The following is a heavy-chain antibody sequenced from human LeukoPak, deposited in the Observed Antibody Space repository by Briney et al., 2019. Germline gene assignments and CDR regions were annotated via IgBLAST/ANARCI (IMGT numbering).Heavy chain of an antibody. CDR3: ARDADYYGSGSYGLDY. V-gene: IGHV3-74*01. Sequence: PGGSLRLSCAASGFTFGSYWMHWVRQAPGKGLVWVSRINSDGSSTSYADSVKGRFTISRDNAKNTLYLQMNSLRAEDTAVYYCARDADYYGSGSYGLDYWGQGTLVTVSS. D-gene: IGHD3-10*01. J-gene: IGHJ4*02. CDR1: GFTFGSYW. CDR2: INSDGSST.